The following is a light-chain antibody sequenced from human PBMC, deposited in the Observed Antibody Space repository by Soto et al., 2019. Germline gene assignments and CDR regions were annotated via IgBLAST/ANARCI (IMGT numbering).Light chain of an antibody. CDR2: AAS. CDR1: QDISSW. J-gene: IGKJ5*01. CDR3: QQTHSFPSP. V-gene: IGKV1-12*02. Sequence: DIHMTQSPSSVSASVGDRVTITCRASQDISSWLAWYQQRPGKAPELLIYAASKLQSGVPSRFSGSGSRTDFHLTICSLQTEDFATYFCQQTHSFPSPLGQGTRLEMK.